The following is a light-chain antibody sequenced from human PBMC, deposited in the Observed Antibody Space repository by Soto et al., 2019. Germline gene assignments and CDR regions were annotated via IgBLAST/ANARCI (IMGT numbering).Light chain of an antibody. Sequence: QSALTRPASVSGSPGQTITISCTGTSSDVGAYNYVSWYQQHPGKAPKLMIYEVSNRPSGVSDRFSGSKSGNTASLTISGLQAADEADYYCSSKRTTASLVFGTGTKVTVL. V-gene: IGLV2-14*01. J-gene: IGLJ1*01. CDR2: EVS. CDR1: SSDVGAYNY. CDR3: SSKRTTASLV.